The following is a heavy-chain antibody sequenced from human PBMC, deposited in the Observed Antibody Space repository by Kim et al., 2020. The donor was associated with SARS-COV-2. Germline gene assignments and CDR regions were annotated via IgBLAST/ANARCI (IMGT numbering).Heavy chain of an antibody. CDR1: GYTFTYYA. V-gene: IGHV1-3*04. CDR3: ARSWATTKNYDFWTGHFD. J-gene: IGHJ4*01. CDR2: INTDNGNT. Sequence: ASVKVSCKASGYTFTYYAIHWLRQAPGQGLEWMGWINTDNGNTKCSQKFQGRVTITRDTSASTAYMDLSSLRSEDTSVYYCARSWATTKNYDFWTGHFD. D-gene: IGHD3-3*01.